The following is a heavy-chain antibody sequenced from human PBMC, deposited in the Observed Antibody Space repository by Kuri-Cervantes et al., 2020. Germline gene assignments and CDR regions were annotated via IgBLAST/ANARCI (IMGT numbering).Heavy chain of an antibody. CDR2: IYYSGST. V-gene: IGHV4-39*07. Sequence: SETLSLTCTVSGGSISSSSYYWGWIRQPPGKGLEWIGSIYYSGSTYYNPSLKSRVTISGDRSKNQFSLKLSSVTAADTAVYYCARDRYESHYNGFYYYYYYMDVWGKGTTVTVSS. CDR3: ARDRYESHYNGFYYYYYYMDV. D-gene: IGHD3-10*01. CDR1: GGSISSSSYY. J-gene: IGHJ6*03.